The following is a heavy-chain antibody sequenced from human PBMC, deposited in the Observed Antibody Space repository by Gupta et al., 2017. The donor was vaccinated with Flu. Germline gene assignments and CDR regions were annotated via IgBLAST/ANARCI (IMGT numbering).Heavy chain of an antibody. Sequence: QVDLVESGGGVVQPGRSLKLSCAASGSTFSGWGMHWVRQAPDKGLEWVAIIRNDGRKNYADSVKGRFTISRDNSKNMLYLQMDSLRAEDTALYYCARDGAHHHIDYWGQGTLVTVSS. V-gene: IGHV3-33*01. D-gene: IGHD3-10*01. J-gene: IGHJ4*02. CDR1: GSTFSGWG. CDR2: IRNDGRK. CDR3: ARDGAHHHIDY.